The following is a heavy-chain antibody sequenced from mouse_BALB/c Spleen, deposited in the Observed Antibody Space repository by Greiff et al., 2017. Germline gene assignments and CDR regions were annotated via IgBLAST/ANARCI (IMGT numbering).Heavy chain of an antibody. Sequence: QVQLQQSGAELVRPGVSVKISCKGSGYTFTDYAMHWVKQSHAKSLEWIGVISTYYGDASYNQKFKGKATMTVDKSSSTAYMELARLTSEDSAIYYCAGGGSREDWNFEDRGAGNTGTVSA. J-gene: IGHJ1*01. CDR3: AGGGSREDWNFED. V-gene: IGHV1S137*01. CDR2: ISTYYGDA. CDR1: GYTFTDYA. D-gene: IGHD1-1*01.